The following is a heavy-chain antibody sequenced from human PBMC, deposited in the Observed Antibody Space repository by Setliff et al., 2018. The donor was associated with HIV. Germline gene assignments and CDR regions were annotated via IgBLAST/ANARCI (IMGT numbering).Heavy chain of an antibody. J-gene: IGHJ3*02. Sequence: ASVKVSCKASGYTFTNYYIHWVRQAPGQGLEWMGIINPSGGSTTYAQKFQGRVTITADESTSTAYMELSSLRSEDTAVYYCARGVTLVRGGRGDIWGQGTMVTVSS. CDR1: GYTFTNYY. V-gene: IGHV1-46*01. D-gene: IGHD3-10*01. CDR3: ARGVTLVRGGRGDI. CDR2: INPSGGST.